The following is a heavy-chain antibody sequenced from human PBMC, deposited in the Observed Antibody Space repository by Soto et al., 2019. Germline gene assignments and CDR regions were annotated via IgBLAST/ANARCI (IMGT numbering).Heavy chain of an antibody. J-gene: IGHJ5*02. Sequence: PSETLSLTCTVSGAPITTAYYWTWVRQHPVKGLEWIGHIYYTGSTYYNPSLKSRLNISLDTSKNQFSLQLESVTAADTAIYFCARGSSFDPWGQGNLVTVSS. CDR2: IYYTGST. D-gene: IGHD6-19*01. CDR1: GAPITTAYY. CDR3: ARGSSFDP. V-gene: IGHV4-31*03.